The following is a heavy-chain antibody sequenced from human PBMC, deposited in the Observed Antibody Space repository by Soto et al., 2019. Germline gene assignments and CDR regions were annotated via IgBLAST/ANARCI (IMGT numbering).Heavy chain of an antibody. J-gene: IGHJ4*02. Sequence: QVQLVQSGAEVKKPGASVKVSCKASGYTFTGYAIHWVRQAPGQRLEWMGWINDGNGNTKYSQKFQGRVTITRDTSASTAYMELSSLRSEDTAVYYCARGDYYDIHDYWGQGTLVTVSS. D-gene: IGHD3-22*01. CDR2: INDGNGNT. CDR1: GYTFTGYA. CDR3: ARGDYYDIHDY. V-gene: IGHV1-3*01.